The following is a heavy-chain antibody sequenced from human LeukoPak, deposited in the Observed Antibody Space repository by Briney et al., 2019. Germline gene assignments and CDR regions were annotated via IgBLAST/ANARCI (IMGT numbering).Heavy chain of an antibody. CDR1: KFTFSSYN. V-gene: IGHV3-23*03. CDR3: AKKRRSDGPQFDY. Sequence: PGGSLRLSCAASKFTFSSYNMNWVRQAPGKGLEWVSGINMGGTSTYYADSVKGRFTISRDNSKNTLYLQMNSLRAEDTAVYYCAKKRRSDGPQFDYWGQGTLVTVSS. J-gene: IGHJ4*02. D-gene: IGHD3-16*01. CDR2: INMGGTST.